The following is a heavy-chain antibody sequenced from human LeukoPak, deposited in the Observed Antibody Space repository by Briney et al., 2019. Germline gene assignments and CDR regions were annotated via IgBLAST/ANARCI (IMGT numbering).Heavy chain of an antibody. Sequence: GASVKVSCKASGYTFTSYDINWVRQATGQGLEWMGWMNPNSGNTGYAQKFQGRVTMTRNTSISTAYMELSSLRTEDTAVYYCTRARGFNVLRYFDWPSSRAFDIWGQGTMVTVSS. V-gene: IGHV1-8*01. CDR1: GYTFTSYD. J-gene: IGHJ3*02. D-gene: IGHD3-9*01. CDR3: TRARGFNVLRYFDWPSSRAFDI. CDR2: MNPNSGNT.